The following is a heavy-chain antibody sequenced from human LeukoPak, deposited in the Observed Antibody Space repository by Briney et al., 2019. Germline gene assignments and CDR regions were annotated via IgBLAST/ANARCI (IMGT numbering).Heavy chain of an antibody. CDR1: GFTFSSYG. D-gene: IGHD3-22*01. V-gene: IGHV3-30*18. Sequence: TGGSLRLSCAASGFTFSSYGMHWVRQAPGKGLEWVAVISYDGSNKYYADSVKGRFTISRDNSKNTLYLQMNSLRAEDTAVYYCAKVKYRLGATYYYDSSGLWGQGTLVTVSS. J-gene: IGHJ4*02. CDR2: ISYDGSNK. CDR3: AKVKYRLGATYYYDSSGL.